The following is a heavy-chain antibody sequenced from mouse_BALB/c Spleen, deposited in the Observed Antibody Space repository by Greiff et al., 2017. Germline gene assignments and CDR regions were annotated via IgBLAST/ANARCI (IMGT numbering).Heavy chain of an antibody. CDR3: ARPTATGAWFAY. CDR2: ISSGGGST. J-gene: IGHJ3*01. D-gene: IGHD1-2*01. CDR1: GFAFSSYD. V-gene: IGHV5-12-1*01. Sequence: EVKLMESGGGLVKPGGSLKLSCAASGFAFSSYDMSWVRQTPEKRLEWVAYISSGGGSTYYPDTVKGRFTISRDNAKNTLYLQMSSLKSEDTAMYYCARPTATGAWFAYWGQGTLVTVSA.